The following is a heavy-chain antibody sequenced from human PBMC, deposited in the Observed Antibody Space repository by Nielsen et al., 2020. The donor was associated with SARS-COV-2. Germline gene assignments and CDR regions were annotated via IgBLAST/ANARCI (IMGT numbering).Heavy chain of an antibody. CDR3: ARVDRFYYDSSGYFDY. CDR2: ISSSSSYI. CDR1: GFTFSSYS. Sequence: ETLSLTCAASGFTFSSYSMNWVRQAPGKGLEWVSSISSSSSYIYYADSVKGRFTISRDNAKNSLYLQMNSLRAEDTAVYYCARVDRFYYDSSGYFDYWGQGTLVTVSS. J-gene: IGHJ4*02. D-gene: IGHD3-22*01. V-gene: IGHV3-21*01.